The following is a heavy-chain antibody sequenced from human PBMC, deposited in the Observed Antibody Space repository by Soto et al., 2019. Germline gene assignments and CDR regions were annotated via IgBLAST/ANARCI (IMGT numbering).Heavy chain of an antibody. CDR2: ISRDERNK. D-gene: IGHD3-3*01. J-gene: IGHJ4*02. CDR1: GFTFSSHG. V-gene: IGHV3-30*18. CDR3: AKDQNVLRFLEWLTALDY. Sequence: QVQLVESGGGVVQPGRSLRLSCAASGFTFSSHGMHWVRQAPGKGLEWVAVISRDERNKYYGDTVKGRFTISRDNSKNTLYLHMNSLRIEDTAVYYCAKDQNVLRFLEWLTALDYWGQGTLVTVSS.